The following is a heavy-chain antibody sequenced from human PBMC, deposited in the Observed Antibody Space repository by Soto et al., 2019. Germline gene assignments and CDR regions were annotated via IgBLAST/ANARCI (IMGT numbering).Heavy chain of an antibody. CDR1: GFTFKYYA. CDR3: ARESKWYGGQYFQD. CDR2: ISGSGDKT. V-gene: IGHV3-23*01. Sequence: VQLLQSGGGLAQPGTSLRLSCAASGFTFKYYAMTWVRRAPGKGLEWVSTISGSGDKTDYADSVKGRFRVSRDNSKDTLYLQMDSLRADDTALYYCARESKWYGGQYFQDWGQGTLVTVSS. D-gene: IGHD2-8*01. J-gene: IGHJ1*01.